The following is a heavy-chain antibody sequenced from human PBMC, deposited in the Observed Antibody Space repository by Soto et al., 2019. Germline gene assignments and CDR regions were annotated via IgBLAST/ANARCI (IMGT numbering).Heavy chain of an antibody. V-gene: IGHV1-69*13. J-gene: IGHJ6*02. CDR3: ARLPGYSSSWNTYYGMDV. D-gene: IGHD6-13*01. CDR2: IIPIFGTA. Sequence: GASVKVSCKASGGTFSSYASSWVRQATGQGLEWMGGIIPIFGTANYAQKFQGRVTITADESTSTAYMELSSLRSEDTAVYYCARLPGYSSSWNTYYGMDVWGQGTTVTVSS. CDR1: GGTFSSYA.